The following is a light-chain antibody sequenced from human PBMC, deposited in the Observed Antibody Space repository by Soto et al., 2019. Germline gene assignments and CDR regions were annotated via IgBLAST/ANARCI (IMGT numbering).Light chain of an antibody. CDR2: GAY. J-gene: IGKJ4*01. V-gene: IGKV1-33*01. CDR3: QHYDTLPLT. CDR1: QDISNY. Sequence: DIQMTQSPSSLSASVGDRVTITCQASQDISNYLNWYQQKPGKATKLLIHGAYNLETGVPSRFSGGGSGTDFTFTISSLQHEDIAAYYCQHYDTLPLTFGGGTKVEI.